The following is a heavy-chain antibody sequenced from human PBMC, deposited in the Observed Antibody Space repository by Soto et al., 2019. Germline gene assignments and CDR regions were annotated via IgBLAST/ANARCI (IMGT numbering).Heavy chain of an antibody. D-gene: IGHD1-1*01. CDR3: ARDWKTGYGMDI. J-gene: IGHJ6*02. CDR1: GYTFSTYG. Sequence: QIHLVQSGAEVKMPGASVKVSCKASGYTFSTYGISWVRRAPGQGLEWIGWIDTHNGDTNYAQIFKGRVTMTTDTSTRTAYMDVRSLRSDDTAVYYSARDWKTGYGMDIWGQGTTVSVSS. CDR2: IDTHNGDT. V-gene: IGHV1-18*04.